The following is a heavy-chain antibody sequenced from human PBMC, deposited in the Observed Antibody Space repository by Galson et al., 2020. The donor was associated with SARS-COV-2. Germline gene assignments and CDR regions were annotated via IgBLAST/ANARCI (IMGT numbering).Heavy chain of an antibody. CDR1: GYTFTGYY. CDR2: INPNSGGT. Sequence: ASVKVSCKASGYTFTGYYMHWVRQAPGQGLEWMGRINPNSGGTNYAQKFQGRVTMTRDTSISTAYMELSRLRSDDTAVYYCARGGDYYGSGSYFDYWGQGTLVTVSS. CDR3: ARGGDYYGSGSYFDY. D-gene: IGHD3-10*01. J-gene: IGHJ4*02. V-gene: IGHV1-2*06.